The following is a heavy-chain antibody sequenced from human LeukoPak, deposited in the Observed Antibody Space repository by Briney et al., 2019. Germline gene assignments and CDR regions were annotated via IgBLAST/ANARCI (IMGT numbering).Heavy chain of an antibody. CDR1: GFTFSSYA. CDR3: TRGASSSSPQYYYGLDV. J-gene: IGHJ6*02. D-gene: IGHD6-13*01. CDR2: TRDKANSYTT. V-gene: IGHV3-72*01. Sequence: GGSLRLSCAASGFTFSSYAMSWVRQAPGKGLEWIGRTRDKANSYTTEYAASVKGRFTVSRDDSKNSLFLQMNSLKIEDTAVYYCTRGASSSSPQYYYGLDVWGQGTTVTVSS.